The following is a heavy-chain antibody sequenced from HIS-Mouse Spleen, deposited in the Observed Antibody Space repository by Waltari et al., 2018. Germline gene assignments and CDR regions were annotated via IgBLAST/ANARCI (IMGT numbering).Heavy chain of an antibody. J-gene: IGHJ2*01. CDR1: GGSISSSSYY. Sequence: QLQLQESGPGLVKPSETLSLTCTVTGGSISSSSYYWGWIRQPPGKGLAWNGSISYSGGTYYNPSLKSRVTISVDTSKTQFSLKLSSVTSADPAVYSCAREIPYSSSWYDWYFDLWGRGTLVTVSS. V-gene: IGHV4-39*07. D-gene: IGHD6-13*01. CDR2: ISYSGGT. CDR3: AREIPYSSSWYDWYFDL.